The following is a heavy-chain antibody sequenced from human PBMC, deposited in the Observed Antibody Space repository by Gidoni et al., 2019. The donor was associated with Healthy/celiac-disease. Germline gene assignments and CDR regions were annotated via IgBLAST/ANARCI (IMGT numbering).Heavy chain of an antibody. D-gene: IGHD4-17*01. CDR1: GGTFSSYA. V-gene: IGHV1-69*01. Sequence: QVQLVQSGAEVKKPGSPVKVSCKASGGTFSSYAISWVRQAPGQGLEWMGGIIPIFGTANYAQKFQGRVTITADESTSTAYMELSSLRSEDTAVYYCARGSPDYGDYDYYYYGMDVWGQGTTVTVSS. J-gene: IGHJ6*02. CDR3: ARGSPDYGDYDYYYYGMDV. CDR2: IIPIFGTA.